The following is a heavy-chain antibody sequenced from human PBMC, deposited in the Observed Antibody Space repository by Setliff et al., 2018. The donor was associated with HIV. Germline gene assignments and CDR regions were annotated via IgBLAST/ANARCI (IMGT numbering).Heavy chain of an antibody. CDR3: ARWSGNYPRGFVI. Sequence: SETLSLTCTVSGVSISAYYWNWIRQPPGKGLEWIGFGYYSGTTYYNPTLKSRVTISVDTYKNNFSLKLTSVAAADTAVYYCARWSGNYPRGFVIWGQGTVVTVSS. D-gene: IGHD3-3*01. CDR1: GVSISAYY. CDR2: GYYSGTT. J-gene: IGHJ3*02. V-gene: IGHV4-59*01.